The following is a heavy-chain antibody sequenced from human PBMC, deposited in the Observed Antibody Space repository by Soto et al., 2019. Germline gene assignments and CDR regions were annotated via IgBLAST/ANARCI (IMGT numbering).Heavy chain of an antibody. V-gene: IGHV4-30-4*01. Sequence: QVQLQESGPGLVEPSQTLSLTCTVSGGSNSNAFYYWSWIRQPPGKGLEWIGHIYNSGSTYSNPSLKSRVTISIDTSKNQFSLKLNSVTAADTAVYYCARGPSGDKVDYWGQGTLVTVSS. CDR3: ARGPSGDKVDY. CDR2: IYNSGST. J-gene: IGHJ4*02. CDR1: GGSNSNAFYY. D-gene: IGHD1-26*01.